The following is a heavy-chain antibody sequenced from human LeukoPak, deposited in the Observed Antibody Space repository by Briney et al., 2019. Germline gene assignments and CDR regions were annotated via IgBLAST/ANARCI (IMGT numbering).Heavy chain of an antibody. D-gene: IGHD3-22*01. CDR1: GFSFTSYA. V-gene: IGHV3-21*01. Sequence: GGSLRLSCSASGFSFTSYAMNWVRQAPGKGLEWVSSITTGSSYIYYADSVRGRFTISRDNAKNSLYLQMTSLRAADTAVYYCALSSGYLFDYWGQGTLVTVSS. CDR2: ITTGSSYI. CDR3: ALSSGYLFDY. J-gene: IGHJ4*02.